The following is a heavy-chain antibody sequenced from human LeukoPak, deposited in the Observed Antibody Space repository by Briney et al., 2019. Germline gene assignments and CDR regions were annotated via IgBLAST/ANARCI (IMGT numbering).Heavy chain of an antibody. CDR3: AREEAYYYDSSGDFDY. J-gene: IGHJ4*02. Sequence: ASVKVSCKASGYTFTSYGISWVRQAPGQGLEWMGWISAYNGNTNYAQKFQGRVTITTDESTSTAYMELSSLRSEDTAVYYCAREEAYYYDSSGDFDYWGQGTLVTVSS. V-gene: IGHV1-18*01. CDR2: ISAYNGNT. CDR1: GYTFTSYG. D-gene: IGHD3-22*01.